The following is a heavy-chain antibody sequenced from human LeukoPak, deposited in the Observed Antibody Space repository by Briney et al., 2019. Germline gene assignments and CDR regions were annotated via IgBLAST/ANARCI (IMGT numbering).Heavy chain of an antibody. J-gene: IGHJ4*02. CDR3: ARDKQWLAPDY. V-gene: IGHV1-18*01. D-gene: IGHD6-19*01. CDR2: ISGYNGDT. Sequence: GASVKVSCKASGFTFTSFGFSWVRQAPGQGLEWVGWISGYNGDTSHDQKFQGRVTISTDTSTNTAYMDLRSLKSDDTAVYYCARDKQWLAPDYWGQGTLVTVSS. CDR1: GFTFTSFG.